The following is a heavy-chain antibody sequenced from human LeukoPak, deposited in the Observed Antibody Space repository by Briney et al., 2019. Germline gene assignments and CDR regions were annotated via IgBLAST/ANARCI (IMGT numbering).Heavy chain of an antibody. CDR1: GFTFISYA. J-gene: IGHJ2*01. D-gene: IGHD3-10*01. CDR3: AKDSGSGSYPYHWYFDL. CDR2: IRGGGCST. V-gene: IGHV3-23*01. Sequence: GGSLRLSCAAPGFTFISYAISWGRQAPGKGLEWGSAIRGGGCSTYYADSVKVRFTISRDNSKNTLYLQMNSLRAEDTAVYYCAKDSGSGSYPYHWYFDLWGRGTLVTVSS.